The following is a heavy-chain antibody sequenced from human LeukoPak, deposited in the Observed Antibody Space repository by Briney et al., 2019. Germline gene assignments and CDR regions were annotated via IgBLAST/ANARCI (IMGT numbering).Heavy chain of an antibody. CDR2: MNPNSGNT. V-gene: IGHV1-8*01. J-gene: IGHJ4*02. D-gene: IGHD6-6*01. CDR1: GYTSTSYD. Sequence: ASVKVSCKASGYTSTSYDINSVRQATGQGLEWMGWMNPNSGNTGYAQKFQGRVTMTRNTSISTAYMELSSLRSEDTAVYYCARGGPFEYSSSEGGYWGQGTLVTVSS. CDR3: ARGGPFEYSSSEGGY.